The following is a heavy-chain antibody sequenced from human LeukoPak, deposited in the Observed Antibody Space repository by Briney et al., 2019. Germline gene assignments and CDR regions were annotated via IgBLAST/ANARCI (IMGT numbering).Heavy chain of an antibody. CDR3: ARATKPLPFDY. CDR2: IYYSGST. Sequence: SETLSLTCTVSGGSISSYYWSWIRQPPGKGLEWIGYIYYSGSTNYNPSLKSRVTISVDTSKNQFSLKLSSVTAADTAVYYCARATKPLPFDYWGQGTLVTVSS. J-gene: IGHJ4*02. CDR1: GGSISSYY. V-gene: IGHV4-59*01. D-gene: IGHD1-14*01.